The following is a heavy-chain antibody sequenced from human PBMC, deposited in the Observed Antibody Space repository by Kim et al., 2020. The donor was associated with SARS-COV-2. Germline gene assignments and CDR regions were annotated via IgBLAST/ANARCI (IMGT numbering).Heavy chain of an antibody. CDR1: GFTFSSYS. J-gene: IGHJ5*02. V-gene: IGHV3-48*04. CDR3: ANLWNIVVVPADDVAEKNWFDP. Sequence: GGSLRLSCAASGFTFSSYSMNWVRQAPGKGLEWVSYISSSSSTIYYADSVKGRFTISRDNAKNSLYLQMNSLRAEDTAVYYCANLWNIVVVPADDVAEKNWFDPWGQGTLVTVSS. CDR2: ISSSSSTI. D-gene: IGHD2-2*01.